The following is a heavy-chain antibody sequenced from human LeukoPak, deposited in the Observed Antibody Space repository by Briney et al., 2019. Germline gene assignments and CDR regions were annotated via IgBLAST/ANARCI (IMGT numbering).Heavy chain of an antibody. Sequence: SETLSLTCAVCGGSFSGYYWSWIRQPPGKGLEWIGEINHSGSTNYNPSLKSRVTISVDTSKNQFSLKLSSVTAADTAVYYCASLSPDYGAAYWYFDLWGRGILVTVSS. CDR3: ASLSPDYGAAYWYFDL. J-gene: IGHJ2*01. V-gene: IGHV4-34*01. D-gene: IGHD4-17*01. CDR2: INHSGST. CDR1: GGSFSGYY.